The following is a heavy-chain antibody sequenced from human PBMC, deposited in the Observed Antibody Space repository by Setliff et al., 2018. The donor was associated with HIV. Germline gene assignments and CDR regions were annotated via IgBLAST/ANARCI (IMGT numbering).Heavy chain of an antibody. CDR1: GFTFNYHA. CDR2: ISGSGDST. J-gene: IGHJ4*02. Sequence: GGSLRLSCAASGFTFNYHAMTWVRQAPGKGLEWVSGISGSGDSTFYAHSVKGRFTISRDTSKNTLYLQMNGLRAEDTAIYYCATDLPDSFWGQGTMVTVSS. D-gene: IGHD3-3*01. CDR3: ATDLPDSF. V-gene: IGHV3-23*01.